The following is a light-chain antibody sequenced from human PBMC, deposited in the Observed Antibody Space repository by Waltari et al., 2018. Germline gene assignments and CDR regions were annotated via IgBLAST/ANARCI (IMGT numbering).Light chain of an antibody. CDR2: DDD. J-gene: IGLJ2*01. CDR1: NIGSES. V-gene: IGLV3-21*02. CDR3: QVWDNYADLVI. Sequence: SSVLTQPPSVSVAPGQTATITCGGNNIGSESVPRYQQKPGQAPVLVVYDDDVRPPGIPERISGSNSANTASLTINRVEVGDEAAYFCQVWDNYADLVIFGGGTKLTVL.